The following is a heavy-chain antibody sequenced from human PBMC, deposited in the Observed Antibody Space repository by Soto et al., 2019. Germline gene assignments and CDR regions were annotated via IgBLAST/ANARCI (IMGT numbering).Heavy chain of an antibody. CDR3: ARGPYDYVWGSYRYLGYFDY. J-gene: IGHJ4*02. D-gene: IGHD3-16*02. CDR1: GGSFSGYY. Sequence: PSETLSLTCAVYGGSFSGYYWSWIRQPPGKGLEWIGEINHSGSTNYNPSLKSRVTISVDTSKNQFSLKLSSVPAADTAVYYCARGPYDYVWGSYRYLGYFDYWGQGTLVTVSS. CDR2: INHSGST. V-gene: IGHV4-34*01.